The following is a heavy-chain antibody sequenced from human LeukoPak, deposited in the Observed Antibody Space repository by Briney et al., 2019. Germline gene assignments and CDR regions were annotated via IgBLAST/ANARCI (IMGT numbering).Heavy chain of an antibody. CDR2: IIGSSGST. J-gene: IGHJ4*02. CDR1: GFSFNSYA. V-gene: IGHV3-23*01. CDR3: ARGAYDYIEVAYFDF. D-gene: IGHD5-12*01. Sequence: GGSLRLSCAASGFSFNSYAMNWVRQAPGKGLEWVSIIIGSSGSTVYADSVKGRFTISRDNSKNTLYLQMNSLRLEDTAVYYCARGAYDYIEVAYFDFWGQGTRVTVSS.